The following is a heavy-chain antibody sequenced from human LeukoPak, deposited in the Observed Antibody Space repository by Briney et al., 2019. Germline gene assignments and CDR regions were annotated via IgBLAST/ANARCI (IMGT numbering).Heavy chain of an antibody. V-gene: IGHV3-43D*03. J-gene: IGHJ3*02. CDR3: AKDGGAAAGTGAFDI. CDR1: GFTFDDYA. D-gene: IGHD6-13*01. Sequence: GGSLRLSCAASGFTFDDYAMHWVRQAPGKGLEWVSLISWDGGSTYYADSVKGRFTISRDNSKNSLYLQMNSLRAEDTALHYCAKDGGAAAGTGAFDIWGQGTMVTVSS. CDR2: ISWDGGST.